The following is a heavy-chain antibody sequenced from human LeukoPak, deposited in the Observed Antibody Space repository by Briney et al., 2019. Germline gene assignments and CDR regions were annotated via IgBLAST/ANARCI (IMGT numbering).Heavy chain of an antibody. J-gene: IGHJ5*02. D-gene: IGHD2-2*01. Sequence: AGGSLRLSCAASGFTFSSYAMSWVRQAPGNGLEWVSAISGSGGSTYYADSVKGRFTISRDNSKNTLYLQMNSLRAEDTAVYYCAKDCSSTSCYKEGHWFDPWGQGTLVTVSS. CDR1: GFTFSSYA. CDR3: AKDCSSTSCYKEGHWFDP. CDR2: ISGSGGST. V-gene: IGHV3-23*01.